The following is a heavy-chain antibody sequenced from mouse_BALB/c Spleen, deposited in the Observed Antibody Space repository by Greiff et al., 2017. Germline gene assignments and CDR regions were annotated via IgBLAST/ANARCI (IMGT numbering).Heavy chain of an antibody. CDR1: GFTFSSYG. Sequence: EVQGVESGGDLVKPGGSLKLSCAASGFTFSSYGMSWVRQTPDKRLEWVATISSGGSYTYYPDSVKGRFTISRDNAKNTLYLQMSSLKSEDTAMYYCAASTATVYFDYWGQGTTLTVSS. D-gene: IGHD1-2*01. CDR3: AASTATVYFDY. V-gene: IGHV5-6*01. CDR2: ISSGGSYT. J-gene: IGHJ2*01.